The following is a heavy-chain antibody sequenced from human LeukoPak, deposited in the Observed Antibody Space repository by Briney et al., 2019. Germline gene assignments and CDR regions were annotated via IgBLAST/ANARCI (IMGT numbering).Heavy chain of an antibody. V-gene: IGHV3-15*01. CDR2: IKSKTDGGTT. CDR3: TTDPRTITGTYYYYYYMDV. CDR1: GFTFSNAW. Sequence: GGSLRLSCAASGFTFSNAWMSWVRQAPGKGLEWVGRIKSKTDGGTTDYAAPVKGRFTISRDDSKNTLYQQMNSLKTEDTAVYYCTTDPRTITGTYYYYYYMDVWGKGTTVTVSS. J-gene: IGHJ6*03. D-gene: IGHD1-20*01.